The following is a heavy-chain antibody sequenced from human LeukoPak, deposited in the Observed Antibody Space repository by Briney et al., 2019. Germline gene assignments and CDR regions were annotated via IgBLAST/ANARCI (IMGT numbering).Heavy chain of an antibody. V-gene: IGHV1-2*02. D-gene: IGHD5-12*01. Sequence: ASVKVSCKASGYTFTGYYMHWVRQAPGQGLEWMGWINPNSGGTNYAQKFQGRVTMTRDTSISTAYMELSRLRSDDTAVYYCARDPYGGYELDYWGQGTLVTVSS. CDR2: INPNSGGT. CDR1: GYTFTGYY. CDR3: ARDPYGGYELDY. J-gene: IGHJ4*02.